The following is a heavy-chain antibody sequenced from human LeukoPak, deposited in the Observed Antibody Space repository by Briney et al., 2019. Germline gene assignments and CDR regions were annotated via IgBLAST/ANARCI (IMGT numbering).Heavy chain of an antibody. Sequence: GGSLRLSCAASGFTFSSYAMTWVRQAPGKGLEWVSGVSGSGGSTYYADSVKGRFTISRDNSKNTLSLQMNSLRAEDTAVYYCAKDTLGSAPGYDYWGQGTLVTVSS. CDR1: GFTFSSYA. J-gene: IGHJ4*02. D-gene: IGHD2-15*01. CDR3: AKDTLGSAPGYDY. CDR2: VSGSGGST. V-gene: IGHV3-23*01.